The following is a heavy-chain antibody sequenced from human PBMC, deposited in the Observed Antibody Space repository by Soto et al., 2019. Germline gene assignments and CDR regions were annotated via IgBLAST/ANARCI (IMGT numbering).Heavy chain of an antibody. CDR2: ISAYNGNT. D-gene: IGHD2-21*02. J-gene: IGHJ4*02. V-gene: IGHV1-18*01. CDR1: GYPFNSYG. CDR3: ARSPPTLTYCGGDCYSVSLPFDY. Sequence: GASVKVSCKASGYPFNSYGINWVRQAPGPGLEGMGCISAYNGNTNYAQKLQGRVTMTTDTSTSTAYMELRSLRSDDTAVYYCARSPPTLTYCGGDCYSVSLPFDYWGQGTLVTVSS.